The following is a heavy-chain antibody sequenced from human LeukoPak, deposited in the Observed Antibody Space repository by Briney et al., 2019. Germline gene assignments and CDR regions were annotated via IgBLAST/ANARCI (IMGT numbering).Heavy chain of an antibody. V-gene: IGHV3-21*01. CDR2: ISSSSSYI. Sequence: PGGSLRLSCAASGFTFSSYSMNWVRQAPGKGLEWVSSISSSSSYIYYADSVKGRFTISRDNAKNSLYLQMNSLKAEDTAVYYCARVDFWSGYSQHGMDVWGQGTTVTVSS. CDR1: GFTFSSYS. D-gene: IGHD3-3*01. J-gene: IGHJ6*02. CDR3: ARVDFWSGYSQHGMDV.